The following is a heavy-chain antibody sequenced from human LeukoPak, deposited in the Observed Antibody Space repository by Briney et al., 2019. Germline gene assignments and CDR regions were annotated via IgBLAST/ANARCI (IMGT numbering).Heavy chain of an antibody. V-gene: IGHV4-30-2*01. CDR3: AGLPRAGSNDY. D-gene: IGHD3-10*01. CDR1: GGSISSGGYS. J-gene: IGHJ4*02. Sequence: ASETLSLTCAVSGGSISSGGYSWSWIRQPPGKGLEWIGYIYHSGSTYYNPSLKSRVTISVDTSKNQFSLKLSSVTAADTAVYYCAGLPRAGSNDYWGQGTLVTVSS. CDR2: IYHSGST.